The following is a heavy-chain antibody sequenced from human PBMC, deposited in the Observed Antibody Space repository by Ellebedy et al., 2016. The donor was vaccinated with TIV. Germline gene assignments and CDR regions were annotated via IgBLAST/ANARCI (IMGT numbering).Heavy chain of an antibody. J-gene: IGHJ5*02. CDR3: ARGHIVVKTVVMSENWFDP. CDR2: SIPIFGAA. V-gene: IGHV1-69*13. CDR1: GGTFSSNT. Sequence: AASVKVSCKASGGTFSSNTISWVRQSPGQGLEWMGGSIPIFGAANHAQKFQGRVTITADESTSTAYMELSSLRSEDTAVYYCARGHIVVKTVVMSENWFDPWGQGTLVTVSS. D-gene: IGHD2-2*01.